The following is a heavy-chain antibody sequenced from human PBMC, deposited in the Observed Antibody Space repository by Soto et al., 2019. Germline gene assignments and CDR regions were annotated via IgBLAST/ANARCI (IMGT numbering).Heavy chain of an antibody. CDR2: ISYDGSNK. D-gene: IGHD1-26*01. V-gene: IGHV3-30-3*01. CDR1: GFTFSSYA. J-gene: IGHJ4*02. CDR3: ARDYTGAHDY. Sequence: GGSLRLSCAASGFTFSSYAMHWVRQAPGKGLEWVAVISYDGSNKYYADSVKGRFTISRDNSKNTLYLQMNSLRAEDTAVYYCARDYTGAHDYWGQGTLVTVSS.